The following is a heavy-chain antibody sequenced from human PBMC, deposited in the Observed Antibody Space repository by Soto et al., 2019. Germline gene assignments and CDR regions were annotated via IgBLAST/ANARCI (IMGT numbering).Heavy chain of an antibody. CDR2: IDSYGGYS. CDR3: ARDRPHNWFDP. J-gene: IGHJ5*02. Sequence: EVQLVESGGGLVQPGGSLSLSCAASGFTISNYWMHWVRQSPGKGVVWVAGIDSYGGYSRYADSVRGRFTISRDNGKNSLYLQMTSLRHEDTAVYYCARDRPHNWFDPWGQGALVPVST. V-gene: IGHV3-74*01. CDR1: GFTISNYW.